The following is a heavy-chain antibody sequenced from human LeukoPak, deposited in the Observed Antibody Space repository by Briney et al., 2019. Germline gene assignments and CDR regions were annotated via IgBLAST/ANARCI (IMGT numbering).Heavy chain of an antibody. V-gene: IGHV3-49*04. J-gene: IGHJ4*02. Sequence: SGGSLGLSCTTSGFTFGDYAMSWVRQAPGKGLEWVSFIRRKAHGGTTEYAASAKGRFSSSRDDSKSIAYLQMNSLKTEDTAVYFCTRVTYYYDNSGYFHFDSWGQGSLVTVSS. CDR3: TRVTYYYDNSGYFHFDS. D-gene: IGHD3-22*01. CDR2: IRRKAHGGTT. CDR1: GFTFGDYA.